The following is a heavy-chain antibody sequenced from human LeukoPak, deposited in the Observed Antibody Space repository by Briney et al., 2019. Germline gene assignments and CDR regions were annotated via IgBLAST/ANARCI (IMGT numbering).Heavy chain of an antibody. Sequence: PGSSLRLSCAASGFTLSGYGMHWVRQAPGKGLEWVAVIQYDGDNNYYADSVKGRFIISRDNSKNTLFLQMNSLRVEDTSVYYRAKNRGYCSRWCFGMDVWGQGTTVTVSS. D-gene: IGHD6-13*01. J-gene: IGHJ6*02. CDR2: IQYDGDNN. CDR1: GFTLSGYG. V-gene: IGHV3-30*18. CDR3: AKNRGYCSRWCFGMDV.